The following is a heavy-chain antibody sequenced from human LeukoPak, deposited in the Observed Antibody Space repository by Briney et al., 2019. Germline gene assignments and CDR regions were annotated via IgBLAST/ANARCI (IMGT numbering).Heavy chain of an antibody. CDR3: ARVDIVVVPAAITQYRDYYYYGMDV. J-gene: IGHJ6*02. V-gene: IGHV1-69*04. D-gene: IGHD2-2*02. CDR1: GGTFSSYA. Sequence: ASVKVSCKASGGTFSSYAISWVRQAPGQGLEWMGRIIPILGIANYAQKFQGRVTITADKSTSTAYMELSSLRSEDTAVYYCARVDIVVVPAAITQYRDYYYYGMDVWGQGTTVTVSS. CDR2: IIPILGIA.